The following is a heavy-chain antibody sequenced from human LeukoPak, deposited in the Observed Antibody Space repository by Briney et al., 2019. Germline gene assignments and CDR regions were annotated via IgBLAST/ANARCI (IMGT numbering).Heavy chain of an antibody. CDR2: IYYSGST. CDR3: ARSIAVAGTVHDY. V-gene: IGHV4-39*01. D-gene: IGHD6-19*01. CDR1: GGSISSSSYY. J-gene: IGHJ4*02. Sequence: SETLSLTCTVSGGSISSSSYYWGWIRQPPGKGLEWIGSIYYSGSTHYNPSLKSRVTISVDTSKNQFSLKLSSVTAADTAVYYCARSIAVAGTVHDYWGQGTLVTVSS.